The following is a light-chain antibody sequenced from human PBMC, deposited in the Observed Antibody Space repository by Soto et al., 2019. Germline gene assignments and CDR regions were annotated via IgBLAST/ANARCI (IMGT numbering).Light chain of an antibody. CDR3: QQRSKCPLT. CDR1: QSVSSY. J-gene: IGKJ1*01. V-gene: IGKV3-11*01. Sequence: EIVLTQSPATLSLSPGERATLSCRASQSVSSYLAWYHQKPGQAPRLLIYDASNSATGIPARFRGSGYGTDFTLTIRILVPEDFAVYYCQQRSKCPLTCGQGPRVEI. CDR2: DAS.